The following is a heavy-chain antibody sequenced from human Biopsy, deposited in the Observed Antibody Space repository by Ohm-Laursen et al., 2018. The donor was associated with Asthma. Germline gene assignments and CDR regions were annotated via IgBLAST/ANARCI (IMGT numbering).Heavy chain of an antibody. CDR3: ARKAGSCISRTCYSLDF. J-gene: IGHJ4*02. Sequence: EASVKVSCKFLGGTFNTYVIGWVRQAPGQGLGWMGGINSVFGTTTYPQKFQDRVTITADDSTSTVYMELSSLRSEDTAVYYCARKAGSCISRTCYSLDFWGQGTLVTVSS. V-gene: IGHV1-69*13. CDR2: INSVFGTT. D-gene: IGHD2-2*01. CDR1: GGTFNTYV.